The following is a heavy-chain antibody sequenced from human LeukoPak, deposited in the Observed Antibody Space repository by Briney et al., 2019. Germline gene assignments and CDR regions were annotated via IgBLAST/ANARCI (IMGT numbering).Heavy chain of an antibody. J-gene: IGHJ4*02. CDR2: IYSGGNT. CDR3: AKGSSSSCYGNCHY. V-gene: IGHV3-66*01. CDR1: GFTVSDNY. Sequence: GGSLRLSCAVSGFTVSDNYMTWVRQAPGKGLDWVSVIYSGGNTYYADSVKGRFIISRDNSKNTLYMQMTSLRAEDTAVYYCAKGSSSSCYGNCHYWGQGTLVTVSS. D-gene: IGHD6-13*01.